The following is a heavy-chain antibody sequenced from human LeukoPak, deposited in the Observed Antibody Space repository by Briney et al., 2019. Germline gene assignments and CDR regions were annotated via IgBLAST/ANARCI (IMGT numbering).Heavy chain of an antibody. CDR2: INWNSGSI. V-gene: IGHV3-9*01. J-gene: IGHJ6*02. D-gene: IGHD6-19*01. CDR1: GFNFDVYG. CDR3: AKSLGGSGWYRGYYYYHSMDV. Sequence: GRSLRLSCAASGFNFDVYGMHWVRQAPGKGLEWVSGINWNSGSINYADSVKGRFTISRDNAKNSLYLQMNSLRAEDTALYYCAKSLGGSGWYRGYYYYHSMDVWGQGTTVTVSS.